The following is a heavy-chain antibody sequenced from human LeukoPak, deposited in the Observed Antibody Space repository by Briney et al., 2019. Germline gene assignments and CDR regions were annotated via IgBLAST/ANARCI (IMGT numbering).Heavy chain of an antibody. D-gene: IGHD3-16*02. CDR2: ISSSSSTI. CDR3: ARDTMITFGGAIVMIYYYYGMDV. Sequence: GGSLRLSCAASGFTFSSYSMNWVRQAPGKGLEWVSYISSSSSTIYYADSVKGRFTTSRDNAKNSLYLQMNSLRDEDTAVYYCARDTMITFGGAIVMIYYYYGMDVWGQGTTVTVSS. J-gene: IGHJ6*02. CDR1: GFTFSSYS. V-gene: IGHV3-48*02.